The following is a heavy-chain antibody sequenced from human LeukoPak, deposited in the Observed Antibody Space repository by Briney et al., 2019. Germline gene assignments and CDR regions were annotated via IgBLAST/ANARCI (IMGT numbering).Heavy chain of an antibody. CDR2: TKQDGSEK. CDR3: ARAGLDTGYFDY. J-gene: IGHJ4*02. CDR1: GFIFRSYG. D-gene: IGHD5-18*01. V-gene: IGHV3-7*03. Sequence: PGGSLRLSCAASGFIFRSYGMSWVRQAPGKGLEWVANTKQDGSEKYYVDSVKGRFTISRDNAKNSLYLQMNSLRAEDTAVYYCARAGLDTGYFDYWGQGTLVTVSS.